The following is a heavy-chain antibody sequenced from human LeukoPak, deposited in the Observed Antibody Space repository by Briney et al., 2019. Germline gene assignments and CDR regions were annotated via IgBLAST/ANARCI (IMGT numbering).Heavy chain of an antibody. V-gene: IGHV3-23*01. J-gene: IGHJ4*02. Sequence: GGALRVSCAASGFTFTSYSMNWVRQAPGKGLEWVSTISGGGGSTYYADPVKGRFTISRDNSKNTLYLQVNSLRAEDPAVYYCAKGGKWDVTPFDYWGQGTLVTVSS. CDR2: ISGGGGST. D-gene: IGHD1-26*01. CDR1: GFTFTSYS. CDR3: AKGGKWDVTPFDY.